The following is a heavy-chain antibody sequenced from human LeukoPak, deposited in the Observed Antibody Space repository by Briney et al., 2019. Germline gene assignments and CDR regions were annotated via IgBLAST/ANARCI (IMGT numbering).Heavy chain of an antibody. V-gene: IGHV3-30*18. D-gene: IGHD1-7*01. Sequence: PGRSLRLSCAASGFTFSSYGMHWVRPAPGKGLEWVAVISYDGSNKYYADSVKGRFTISRDNSKNTLYLQMNSLRAEDTAVYYCAKTRREGWNYLNYYYGMDVWGQGTTVTVSS. CDR1: GFTFSSYG. CDR2: ISYDGSNK. CDR3: AKTRREGWNYLNYYYGMDV. J-gene: IGHJ6*02.